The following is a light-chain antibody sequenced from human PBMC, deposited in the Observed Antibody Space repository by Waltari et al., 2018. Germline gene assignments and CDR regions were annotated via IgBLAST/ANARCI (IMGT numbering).Light chain of an antibody. J-gene: IGKJ1*01. Sequence: ETTLTQSPAFMSATPGDKVTISCNARQNIDDGMNWDQQRPGEAAIFIIQVVPTLVPGVPSRFSGSGYGSDFTLRINNIEPEDAAYYFCLQHDNVPRTFGQGTKVEI. CDR1: QNIDDG. CDR2: VVP. CDR3: LQHDNVPRT. V-gene: IGKV5-2*01.